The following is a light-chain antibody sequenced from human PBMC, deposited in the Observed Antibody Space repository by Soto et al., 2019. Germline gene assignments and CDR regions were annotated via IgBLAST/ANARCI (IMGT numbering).Light chain of an antibody. CDR1: QGISSW. J-gene: IGKJ2*02. V-gene: IGKV1-5*01. CDR2: DAS. Sequence: DIQMTQSPSTLSASVGDRVTITCRASQGISSWLAWYQQKPGKAPNLLIYDASSLESGVPSRFSGSGSGTEFTLTISSLQPDDFATYYCQQDNSYSCTFGQGTKLEIK. CDR3: QQDNSYSCT.